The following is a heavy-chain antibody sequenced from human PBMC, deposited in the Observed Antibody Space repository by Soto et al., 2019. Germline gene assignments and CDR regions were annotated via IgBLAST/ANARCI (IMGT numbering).Heavy chain of an antibody. CDR2: ISSSSSYI. J-gene: IGHJ6*04. CDR3: ARDGHYYGMDG. V-gene: IGHV3-21*01. CDR1: GFTVSSNY. Sequence: GGSLRLSCAASGFTVSSNYMSWVRQAPGKGLEWVSSISSSSSYIYYADSVKGRFTISRDNAKNSLYLQMNSLRAEDTAVYYCARDGHYYGMDGSGKGTTVTLAS.